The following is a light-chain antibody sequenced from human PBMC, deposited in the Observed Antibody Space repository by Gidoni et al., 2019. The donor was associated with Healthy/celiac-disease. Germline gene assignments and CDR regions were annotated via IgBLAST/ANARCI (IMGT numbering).Light chain of an antibody. CDR1: QSVSSN. CDR3: QQYNNWPPDT. J-gene: IGKJ2*01. Sequence: EIVMTQSSATLSVSPGERATLSCRASQSVSSNLAWYQQKPGQAPRLLIYGASTRATGIPARFSGSGSGTEFTLTISSLQSEDFAVYYCQQYNNWPPDTFXQXTKLEIK. V-gene: IGKV3-15*01. CDR2: GAS.